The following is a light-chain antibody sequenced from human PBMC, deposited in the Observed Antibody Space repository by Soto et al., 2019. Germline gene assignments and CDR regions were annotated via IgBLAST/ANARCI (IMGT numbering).Light chain of an antibody. Sequence: EIVMTQSPATLSVSPGERATHSCRASQSISSNLAWYQQKPGQAPRLLIYVASTRATGIPARFSGSGSGTEFTLTITSLQSEDFAVYYCQQYNNWPRTFGQGTKV. V-gene: IGKV3-15*01. CDR1: QSISSN. CDR3: QQYNNWPRT. J-gene: IGKJ1*01. CDR2: VAS.